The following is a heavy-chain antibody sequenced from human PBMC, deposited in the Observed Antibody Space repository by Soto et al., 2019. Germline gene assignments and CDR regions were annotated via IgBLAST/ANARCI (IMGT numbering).Heavy chain of an antibody. Sequence: PEGSLRLSCAASGFSLSSYWMHWVRQAPGKGLVWVSAINPSGDSTYYADSVKGRLTISRDNSKNTVYLQINSLRAEDTAIYYCAKRPKAGRPVDVWGKGTTVTVSS. D-gene: IGHD6-6*01. CDR2: INPSGDST. CDR1: GFSLSSYW. V-gene: IGHV3-23*01. CDR3: AKRPKAGRPVDV. J-gene: IGHJ6*04.